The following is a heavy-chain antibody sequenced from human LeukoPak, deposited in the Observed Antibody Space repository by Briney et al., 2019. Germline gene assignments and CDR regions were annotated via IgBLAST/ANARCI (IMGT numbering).Heavy chain of an antibody. J-gene: IGHJ4*02. D-gene: IGHD2/OR15-2a*01. CDR3: ERHNSRYTRHYEFDF. CDR2: IYPGDSDT. CDR1: GYTFNNYW. Sequence: GESLKTSCKGPGYTFNNYWFGWVRQMPGKGLEWMVIIYPGDSDTRYSPSFQGQVTMSADKANTTAYPQWSSLRASDTAMYYCERHNSRYTRHYEFDFCGQGTLVTVSS. V-gene: IGHV5-51*01.